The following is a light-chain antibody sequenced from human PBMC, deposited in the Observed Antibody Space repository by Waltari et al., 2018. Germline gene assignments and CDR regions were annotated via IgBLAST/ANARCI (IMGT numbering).Light chain of an antibody. CDR2: DVT. V-gene: IGLV2-18*02. CDR3: SSPTTSITWV. CDR1: SSDFGTYNR. Sequence: QSALTQPPSVSGSPGQSVTISCTATSSDFGTYNRVSWYQQSPGTDPNLMIYDVTNRPSGVPHGFSGSKSGNTASLTISGLQAEDEADYYRSSPTTSITWVFGGGTKLTVL. J-gene: IGLJ3*02.